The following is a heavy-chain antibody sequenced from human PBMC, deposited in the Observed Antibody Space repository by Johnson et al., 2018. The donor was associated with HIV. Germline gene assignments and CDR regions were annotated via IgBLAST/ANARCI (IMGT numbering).Heavy chain of an antibody. J-gene: IGHJ3*02. D-gene: IGHD6-6*01. CDR1: GFTFDDYG. CDR2: INWNGGST. V-gene: IGHV3-20*04. Sequence: VQLVESGGGLIQPGGSLRLSCAASGFTFDDYGMSWVLQAPGKGLEWVSGINWNGGSTGYADSVKGRFTISRDNAKNSLYLQMNSLRAEDTALYYCARDRYSSSSGAFDIWGQGTMVTVSS. CDR3: ARDRYSSSSGAFDI.